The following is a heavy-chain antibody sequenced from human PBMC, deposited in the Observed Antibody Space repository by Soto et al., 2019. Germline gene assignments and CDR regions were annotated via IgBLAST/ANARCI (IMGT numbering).Heavy chain of an antibody. J-gene: IGHJ5*02. CDR1: GYTFTSYD. V-gene: IGHV1-8*01. Sequence: ASVKVSCKASGYTFTSYDINWVRQATGQGLEWMGWMNPNSGNTGYAQKFQGRVTMTRNTSISTAYMELSSLRSEDTAVYYCARGQKGLRFLEWLPSDWFDPWGQGTLVTVSS. CDR3: ARGQKGLRFLEWLPSDWFDP. D-gene: IGHD3-3*01. CDR2: MNPNSGNT.